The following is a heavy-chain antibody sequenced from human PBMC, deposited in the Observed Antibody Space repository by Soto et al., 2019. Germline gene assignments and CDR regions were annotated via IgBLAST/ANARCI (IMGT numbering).Heavy chain of an antibody. CDR1: GGSFSGYY. D-gene: IGHD3-16*02. CDR3: ARGPSLKINWYFDL. V-gene: IGHV4-34*01. CDR2: INHSGST. J-gene: IGHJ2*01. Sequence: SETLSLTCAVYGGSFSGYYWSWIRQPPGKGLEWIGEINHSGSTNYNPSLKSRVTISVDTSKNQFSLKLSSVTAADTTVYYCARGPSLKINWYFDLWGRGTLVTVSS.